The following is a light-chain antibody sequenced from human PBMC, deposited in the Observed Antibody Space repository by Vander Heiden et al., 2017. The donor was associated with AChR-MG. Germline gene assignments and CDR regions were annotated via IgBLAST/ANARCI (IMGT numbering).Light chain of an antibody. V-gene: IGLV1-51*01. CDR3: GAWDSSLDTGV. Sequence: QSVLTQPPSVSAAPGRNVTISCPGISSNIGTNYVSWYPQFPGTAPKLLIFDNDKRPSGMPDRFSGSKAGTSATLGISGLQTGDEADYYCGAWDSSLDTGVFGTGTTVTV. J-gene: IGLJ1*01. CDR1: SSNIGTNY. CDR2: DND.